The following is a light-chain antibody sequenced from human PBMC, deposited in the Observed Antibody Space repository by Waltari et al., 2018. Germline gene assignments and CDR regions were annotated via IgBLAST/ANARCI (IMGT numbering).Light chain of an antibody. CDR3: MQGTHWPWT. CDR1: QSILSRDGNTY. V-gene: IGKV2-30*01. CDR2: KVS. Sequence: DVAMTQSPLSLSVTLGQPASIYRRSSQSILSRDGNTYVNCFQQRPGQSPRRLLYKVSNRDSGVPDRFSGSGSGTDFTLRISRVEAEDVGVYYCMQGTHWPWTFGQGTKVEIK. J-gene: IGKJ1*01.